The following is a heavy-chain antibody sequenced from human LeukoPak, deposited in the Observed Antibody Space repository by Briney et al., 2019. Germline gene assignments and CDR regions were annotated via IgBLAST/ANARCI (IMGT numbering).Heavy chain of an antibody. Sequence: ASVKVSCKASGYTFTGYYMHWVRQAPGQGLEWMGWINPNSGGTNYAQKFQGRVTMTRDTSISTAYMELSRLRSDDTAVYYCARGRDGYNYVGDYWGQGTLVTVSS. CDR1: GYTFTGYY. CDR2: INPNSGGT. CDR3: ARGRDGYNYVGDY. V-gene: IGHV1-2*02. D-gene: IGHD5-24*01. J-gene: IGHJ4*02.